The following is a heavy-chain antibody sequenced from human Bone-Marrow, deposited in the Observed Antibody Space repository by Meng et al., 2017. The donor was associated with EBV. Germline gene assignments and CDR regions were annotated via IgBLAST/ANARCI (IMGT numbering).Heavy chain of an antibody. D-gene: IGHD6-19*01. CDR3: AHRRSDSGWFGY. CDR2: IYWDDET. J-gene: IGHJ4*02. V-gene: IGHV2-5*02. Sequence: TLKQSGPPVINPTHTLALTGTLSGFSLRTSGMGVAWIRQPPGKALEWLALIYWDDETRYSPALKNRLTVTKDSSKNQVVFRIANLDPADTATYYCAHRRSDSGWFGYWGQGTLVTVSS. CDR1: GFSLRTSGMG.